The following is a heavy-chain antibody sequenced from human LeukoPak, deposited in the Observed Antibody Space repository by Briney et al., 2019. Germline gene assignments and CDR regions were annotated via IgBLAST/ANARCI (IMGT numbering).Heavy chain of an antibody. J-gene: IGHJ4*02. D-gene: IGHD5-12*01. CDR2: ISWNSGSI. CDR1: GFTFDDYA. Sequence: GGSLRLSCAASGFTFDDYAMHCVRQAPGKGLEWVSGISWNSGSIGYADSVKGRFTISRDNAKNSLYLQMNSLRAEDTALYYCAKDTLKTPGRDGYNYDYWGQGTLVTVSS. CDR3: AKDTLKTPGRDGYNYDY. V-gene: IGHV3-9*01.